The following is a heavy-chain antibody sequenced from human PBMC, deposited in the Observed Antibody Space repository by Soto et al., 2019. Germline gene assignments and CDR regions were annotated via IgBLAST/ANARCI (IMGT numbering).Heavy chain of an antibody. CDR2: ISWNSGSI. V-gene: IGHV3-9*01. D-gene: IGHD3-9*01. Sequence: EVQLVESGGGLVQPGRSLRLSCAASGFTFDDYAMHWVRQAPGKGLEWVSGISWNSGSIVYADSVKGRFTISRDNAKNSLYLQMSSLGAEDTAFYYCAKDIDWAIYWGQGTLVTVSS. CDR1: GFTFDDYA. CDR3: AKDIDWAIY. J-gene: IGHJ4*02.